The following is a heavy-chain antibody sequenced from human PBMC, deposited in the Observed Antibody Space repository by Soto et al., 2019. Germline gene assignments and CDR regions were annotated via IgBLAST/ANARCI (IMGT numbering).Heavy chain of an antibody. CDR2: IYYSGST. D-gene: IGHD2-15*01. CDR3: SRSLRLGAFES. V-gene: IGHV4-30-4*01. J-gene: IGHJ3*02. Sequence: SEPLSLTSTVSGGSISSGDYCWSWIRQPPGKGLEWIGYIYYSGSTYYNPSLKSRVTISVDTSKNQFSLKLSSVTAADTAVYYCSRSLRLGAFESWGQGTMVTVS. CDR1: GGSISSGDYC.